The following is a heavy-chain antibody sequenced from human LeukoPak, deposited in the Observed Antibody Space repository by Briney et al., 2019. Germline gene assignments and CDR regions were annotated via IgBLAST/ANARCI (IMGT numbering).Heavy chain of an antibody. CDR1: GFTFDDYA. Sequence: GGSLRLSCAASGFTFDDYAMHWVRQGPGKGLEWVSGISWNSGSIGYADSVKGRFSISRDNSKNSLYLQMNSLRGEDSALYYCAKGKRVGALSTGLDHWGQGTLVTVSS. CDR2: ISWNSGSI. CDR3: AKGKRVGALSTGLDH. D-gene: IGHD1-26*01. J-gene: IGHJ4*02. V-gene: IGHV3-9*01.